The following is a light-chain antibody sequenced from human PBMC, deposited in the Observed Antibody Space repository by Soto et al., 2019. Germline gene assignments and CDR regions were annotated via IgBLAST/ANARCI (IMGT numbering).Light chain of an antibody. V-gene: IGKV1-5*03. CDR1: QNINNG. CDR2: KAS. J-gene: IGKJ2*03. CDR3: LSYDSYSYS. Sequence: DIQMTQSPSTLSASVGDRVTITCRASQNINNGLAWYQQKPGRAPTLLIYKASILESGVPSRFSGSGSETEFTLTISSLQPDDFATYFCLSYDSYSYSFGQGTELEIK.